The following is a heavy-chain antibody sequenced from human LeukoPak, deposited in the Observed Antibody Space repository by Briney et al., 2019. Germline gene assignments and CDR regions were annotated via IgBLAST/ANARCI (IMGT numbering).Heavy chain of an antibody. V-gene: IGHV4-59*01. CDR2: IYYSGST. CDR1: GGSISSYY. D-gene: IGHD2-15*01. Sequence: SETLSLTCTVSGGSISSYYWSWIRQPPGKGLGWIGYIYYSGSTNYNPSLKSRVTISVDTSKNQFSLKLSSVTAADTAAYYCARELYCSGGSCYSFLDYWGQGTLVTVSS. J-gene: IGHJ4*02. CDR3: ARELYCSGGSCYSFLDY.